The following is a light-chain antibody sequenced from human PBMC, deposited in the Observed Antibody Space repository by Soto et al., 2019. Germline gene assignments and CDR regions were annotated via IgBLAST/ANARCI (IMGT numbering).Light chain of an antibody. V-gene: IGLV2-14*01. J-gene: IGLJ1*01. Sequence: QSVLTQPASVSGSPGQSSTIACIGTTSDVGDYNYVSWYQQHPGKAPKLMIYEVSNRSSGVSERFSGSKSGNTASLTISGLQAEYEADYYCSSYRSTDTPYVFGTGTKLTVL. CDR1: TSDVGDYNY. CDR2: EVS. CDR3: SSYRSTDTPYV.